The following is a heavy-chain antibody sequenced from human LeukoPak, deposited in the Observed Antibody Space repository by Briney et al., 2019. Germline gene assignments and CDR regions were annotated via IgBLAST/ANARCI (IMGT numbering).Heavy chain of an antibody. CDR1: GGTFSSYA. V-gene: IGHV1-69*04. J-gene: IGHJ6*03. CDR2: IIPILGIA. Sequence: SVKVSCKASGGTFSSYAISWVRQAPGQGLEWMGRIIPILGIANYAQKFQGRVTITADKSTSTAYMELSSLRSEDTAVYYCARVVGATGYYYYMDVWGKGTTVTVSS. CDR3: ARVVGATGYYYYMDV. D-gene: IGHD1-26*01.